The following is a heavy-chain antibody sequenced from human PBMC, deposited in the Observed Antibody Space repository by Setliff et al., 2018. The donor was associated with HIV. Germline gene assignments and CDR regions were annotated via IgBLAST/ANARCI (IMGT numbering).Heavy chain of an antibody. V-gene: IGHV5-10-1*01. CDR3: ARHRIVKAYYYYMDV. CDR1: GYSFTNYW. D-gene: IGHD3-16*02. J-gene: IGHJ6*03. CDR2: IDPTDSYI. Sequence: GESLKISCKGSGYSFTNYWISWVRQMPGKGLEWMGRIDPTDSYINYSPSFQGHVTISADKSISSAYLQWSSLKASDTAIYYCARHRIVKAYYYYMDVWGKGTTVTVSS.